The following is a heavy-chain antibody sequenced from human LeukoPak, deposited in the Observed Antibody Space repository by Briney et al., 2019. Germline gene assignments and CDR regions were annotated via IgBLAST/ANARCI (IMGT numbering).Heavy chain of an antibody. CDR1: GGSFGGYY. D-gene: IGHD6-19*01. V-gene: IGHV4-34*01. Sequence: PSETLSLTCAVYGGSFGGYYWSWIRQPPGKGLEWIGEINHSGSTNYNPSLKSRVTISVDTSKNQFSLKLSSVTAADTAVYYCARVSRQWLAYKYFQHWGQGTLVTVSS. CDR2: INHSGST. CDR3: ARVSRQWLAYKYFQH. J-gene: IGHJ1*01.